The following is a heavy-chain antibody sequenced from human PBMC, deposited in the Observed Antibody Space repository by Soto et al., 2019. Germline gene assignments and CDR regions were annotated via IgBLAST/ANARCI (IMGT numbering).Heavy chain of an antibody. CDR1: GYSFASSW. D-gene: IGHD3-10*01. CDR2: IYPGDSDA. CDR3: ARRPMVRGALSGMDV. Sequence: GESLKSSGKGSGYSFASSWIGWVRQMPGKGLEWMGIIYPGDSDARYSPSFQGQVTISADKSISTAYLQWSSLKASDTAMYYCARRPMVRGALSGMDVWGQGTTVTVLL. V-gene: IGHV5-51*01. J-gene: IGHJ6*02.